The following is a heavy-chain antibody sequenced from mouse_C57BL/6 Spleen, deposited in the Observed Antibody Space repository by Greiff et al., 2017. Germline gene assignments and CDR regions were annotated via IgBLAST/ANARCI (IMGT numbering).Heavy chain of an antibody. CDR3: ARRFYDVGGHWYLDV. Sequence: EVHLVESGPGLAKPSQTLSLTCSVTGYSITSDYWNWIRKFPGNKLEYMGYISYSGSTYYNPALKSRISITRDTSKNQYYLQLNSVTTEDTATYYCARRFYDVGGHWYLDVWGTGTTVTVSS. CDR1: GYSITSDY. D-gene: IGHD2-12*01. CDR2: ISYSGST. V-gene: IGHV3-8*01. J-gene: IGHJ1*03.